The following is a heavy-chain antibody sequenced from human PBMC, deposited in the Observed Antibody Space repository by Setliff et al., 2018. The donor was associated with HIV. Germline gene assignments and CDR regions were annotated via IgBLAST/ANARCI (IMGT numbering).Heavy chain of an antibody. J-gene: IGHJ4*02. Sequence: ASVKVSCKASGYDFSSYSMMWVRQTPGQGLEWLGWISGLTGEVRLAKEFQGRVTLTTSAYTAYMELKSLRSEDRGVYYCARGGLGFLDWCLPDSWGQGTLVPVSS. CDR2: ISGLTGEV. CDR1: GYDFSSYS. D-gene: IGHD2-21*02. CDR3: ARGGLGFLDWCLPDS. V-gene: IGHV1-18*04.